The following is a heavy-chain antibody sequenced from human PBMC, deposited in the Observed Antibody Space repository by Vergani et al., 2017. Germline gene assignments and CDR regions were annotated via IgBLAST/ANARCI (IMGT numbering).Heavy chain of an antibody. CDR3: ARVIRGRQDY. CDR2: INHSGST. Sequence: QVQLQQWGAGLLKPSETLSLTCAVYGGSFSGYYWSWIRQLPGKGLEWIGEINHSGSTNYNPSLKSRVTISVDTSKNQFSLKLSSVTAADTAVYYCARVIRGRQDYWGQGTLVTVSS. J-gene: IGHJ4*02. V-gene: IGHV4-34*01. CDR1: GGSFSGYY.